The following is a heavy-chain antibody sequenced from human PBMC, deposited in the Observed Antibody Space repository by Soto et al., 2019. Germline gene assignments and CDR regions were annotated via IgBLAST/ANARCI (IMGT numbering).Heavy chain of an antibody. J-gene: IGHJ4*02. V-gene: IGHV4-59*01. CDR3: ARDRPYYYDSSGYYYVFDY. CDR1: GGSISSYY. CDR2: IYYSGST. Sequence: ETLSLTCTVPGGSISSYYWSWIRQPPGKGLEWIGYIYYSGSTNYNPSLKSRVTISVDTSKNQFSLKLSSVTAADTAVYYCARDRPYYYDSSGYYYVFDYWGQGTLVTVS. D-gene: IGHD3-22*01.